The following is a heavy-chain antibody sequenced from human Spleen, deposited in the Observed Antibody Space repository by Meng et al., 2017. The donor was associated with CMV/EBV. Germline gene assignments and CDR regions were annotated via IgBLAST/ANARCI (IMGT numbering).Heavy chain of an antibody. CDR1: GFTFSDYW. D-gene: IGHD3-3*01. J-gene: IGHJ6*02. CDR2: IYSDGSST. V-gene: IGHV3-74*01. CDR3: ARVGIFRFLQVDDKPYNYYGMDV. Sequence: GESLRLSCAASGFTFSDYWMQWVRQVPGKGLVWVSRIYSDGSSTNYADSVKGRFTISRDNAKNTLYLQMDSLRAEDTAVYYCARVGIFRFLQVDDKPYNYYGMDVWGQGTTVTVSS.